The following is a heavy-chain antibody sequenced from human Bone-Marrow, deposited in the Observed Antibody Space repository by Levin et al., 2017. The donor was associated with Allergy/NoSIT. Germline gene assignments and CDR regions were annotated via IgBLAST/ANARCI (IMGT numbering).Heavy chain of an antibody. CDR2: ISYDGSNK. CDR3: AKGGEPILTGFTEFLFDP. J-gene: IGHJ5*02. Sequence: GESLKISCAASGFTFSSYGMHWVRQAPGKGLEWVAVISYDGSNKYYADSVKGRFTISRDNSKNTLYLQMNSLRAEDTAVYYCAKGGEPILTGFTEFLFDPWGQGTLVTVSS. D-gene: IGHD3-9*01. CDR1: GFTFSSYG. V-gene: IGHV3-30*18.